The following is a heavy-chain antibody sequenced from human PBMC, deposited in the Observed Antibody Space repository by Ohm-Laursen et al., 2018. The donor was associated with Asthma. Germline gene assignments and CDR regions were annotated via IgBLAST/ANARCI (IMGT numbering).Heavy chain of an antibody. CDR3: ARIGPERELPRREYSLHH. V-gene: IGHV3-21*01. CDR1: GYTFSRYS. Sequence: SLKLSCSASGYTFSRYSIHWVRQFPGKGLEWVASISTASTFIYYADSVRGRFTTSRDNAKNSVYLQMNSLRAEDTALYYCARIGPERELPRREYSLHHWGEGTLVTVSS. D-gene: IGHD1-26*01. CDR2: ISTASTFI. J-gene: IGHJ1*01.